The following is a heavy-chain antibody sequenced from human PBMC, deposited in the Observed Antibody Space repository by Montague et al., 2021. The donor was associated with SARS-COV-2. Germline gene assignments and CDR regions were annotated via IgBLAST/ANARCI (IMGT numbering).Heavy chain of an antibody. CDR1: GGSISSYY. J-gene: IGHJ4*03. D-gene: IGHD3-9*01. Sequence: SETLSLTCTVSGGSISSYYWNWIRKPQPAGKGLDWIRLIYCGGNTNHNPSLKSRITISVDTSKNPFSLKLSSVTAAATYVYYCARVYTLTYYFDSWGRGTPVTVSS. CDR2: IYCGGNT. CDR3: ARVYTLTYYFDS. V-gene: IGHV4-4*07.